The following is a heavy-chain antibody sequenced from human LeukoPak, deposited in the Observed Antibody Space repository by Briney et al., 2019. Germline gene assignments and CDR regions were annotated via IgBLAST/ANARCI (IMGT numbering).Heavy chain of an antibody. CDR2: IIPILGIA. CDR1: GGTFSSYA. J-gene: IGHJ4*02. V-gene: IGHV1-69*04. CDR3: ARGPLGYCSGGSCYWGYYFDH. Sequence: ASVKVSCKASGGTFSSYAISWVRQAPGQGLEWMGRIIPILGIANYAQKFQGRVTITADKSTSTAYMELSSLRSEDTAVYYCARGPLGYCSGGSCYWGYYFDHWGQGTLVTVSS. D-gene: IGHD2-15*01.